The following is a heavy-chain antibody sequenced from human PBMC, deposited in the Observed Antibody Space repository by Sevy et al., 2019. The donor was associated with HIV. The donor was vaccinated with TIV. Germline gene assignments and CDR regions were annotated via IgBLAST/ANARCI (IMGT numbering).Heavy chain of an antibody. CDR3: AGVGYCSSTSCPTGHYYYGMDV. J-gene: IGHJ6*02. CDR1: GGSISSYY. V-gene: IGHV4-4*07. Sequence: SETLSLTCTVSGGSISSYYWSWIRQPAGKGLEWIGRIYTSGSTNYNPSLKSRVTMSVDTSKNQFSLKLSSVTAADTAVYYCAGVGYCSSTSCPTGHYYYGMDVWGQGTTVTVSS. D-gene: IGHD2-2*01. CDR2: IYTSGST.